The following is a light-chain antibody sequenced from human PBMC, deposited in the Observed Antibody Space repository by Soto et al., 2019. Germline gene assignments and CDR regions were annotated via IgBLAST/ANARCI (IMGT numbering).Light chain of an antibody. CDR1: SSDVGGYNY. CDR3: AACDDSLNGRV. J-gene: IGLJ3*02. V-gene: IGLV2-14*01. Sequence: QSVLTQPASVSGSPGQSITISCTGTSSDVGGYNYVSWYQQHPGKAPKLMIYEVSNRPSGVSNRFSGSKSGNTASLTISGLQAEDEADYYCAACDDSLNGRVFGGGTKLTVL. CDR2: EVS.